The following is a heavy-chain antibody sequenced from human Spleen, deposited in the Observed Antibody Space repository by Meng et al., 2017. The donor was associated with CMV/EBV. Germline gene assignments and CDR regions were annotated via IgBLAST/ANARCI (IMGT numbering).Heavy chain of an antibody. V-gene: IGHV4-59*01. J-gene: IGHJ6*02. D-gene: IGHD6-6*01. CDR2: IFYTGST. Sequence: SETLSLTCTVSGDSMTSGNYWSWIRLSPGKGLEWIGYIFYTGSTSYNPSLKSRVTISIDTSKSQFSLKLTSVTAADTAVYYCARELGGGLTARRVIDFWGQGTTVTVSS. CDR1: GDSMTSGNY. CDR3: ARELGGGLTARRVIDF.